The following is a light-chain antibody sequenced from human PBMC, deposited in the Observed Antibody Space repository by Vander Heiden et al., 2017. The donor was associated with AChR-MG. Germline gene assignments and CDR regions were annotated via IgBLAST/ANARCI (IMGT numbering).Light chain of an antibody. V-gene: IGKV3-15*01. CDR2: GAS. Sequence: EIVMTQSPATLSVSPGERATLSCRASQSVSSNLAWYQQKPGQAPRLLIYGASTRATGIPARFSGSGYGTEFTLTISSLQSEDFAVYYCQQYKNWPSYTFGQGTKPEIK. J-gene: IGKJ2*01. CDR1: QSVSSN. CDR3: QQYKNWPSYT.